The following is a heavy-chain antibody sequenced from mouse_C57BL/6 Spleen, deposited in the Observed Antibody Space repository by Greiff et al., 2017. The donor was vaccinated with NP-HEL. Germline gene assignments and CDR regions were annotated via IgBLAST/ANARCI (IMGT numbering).Heavy chain of an antibody. V-gene: IGHV1-82*01. D-gene: IGHD4-1*01. J-gene: IGHJ2*01. CDR1: GYAFSSSW. CDR2: IYPGDGDT. Sequence: QVQLQQSGPELVKPGASVKISCKASGYAFSSSWMNWVKQRPGKGLEWIGRIYPGDGDTNYNGKFKGKATLTADKSSSTAYMQLSSLTSEDSAVYFCALTGTYYFDYWGQGTTLTVSS. CDR3: ALTGTYYFDY.